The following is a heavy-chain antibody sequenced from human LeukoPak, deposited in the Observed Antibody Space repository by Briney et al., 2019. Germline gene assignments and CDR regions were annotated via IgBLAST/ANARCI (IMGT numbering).Heavy chain of an antibody. CDR1: GGSISSGDYY. D-gene: IGHD4/OR15-4a*01. V-gene: IGHV4-30-4*01. CDR3: ARWAKKSDAFDI. CDR2: IYYSGST. Sequence: SQTLSLTCTVSGGSISSGDYYWSWIRQPPGKGLEWIGYIYYSGSTYYNPSLKSRVTISADTSKNQFSLKLSSVTAADTAVYYCARWAKKSDAFDIWGQGTMVTVSS. J-gene: IGHJ3*02.